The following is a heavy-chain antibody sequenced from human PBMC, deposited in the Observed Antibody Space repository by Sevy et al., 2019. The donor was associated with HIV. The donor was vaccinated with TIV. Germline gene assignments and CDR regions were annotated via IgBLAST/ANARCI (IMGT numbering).Heavy chain of an antibody. CDR3: AREENRLRYFDWLSIGPFDY. CDR1: GFSLTTSD. Sequence: GGSLRLSCAASGFSLTTSDMHWVRQAPGKGLEWVAYVRNDGSNKYYADSVRDRFTISRDSPKNTLYLQMNSLRDEDTAVYYCAREENRLRYFDWLSIGPFDYWGQGTLVTVSS. V-gene: IGHV3-30*02. D-gene: IGHD3-9*01. CDR2: VRNDGSNK. J-gene: IGHJ4*02.